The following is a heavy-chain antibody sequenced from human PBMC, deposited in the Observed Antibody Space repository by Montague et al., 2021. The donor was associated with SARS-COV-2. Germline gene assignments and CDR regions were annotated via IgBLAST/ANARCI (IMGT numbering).Heavy chain of an antibody. CDR1: GGSVSSATGY. J-gene: IGHJ3*02. V-gene: IGHV4-39*01. CDR2: SSHKGIT. CDR3: ARYSPLGLESPDTFDI. Sequence: SETLSLTCTVSGGSVSSATGYWAWIRQSPGKGLEWIGSSSHKGITDYNPSLRSRVTLSVDTSKNQISLKLTSVAAADAAVYYCARYSPLGLESPDTFDIWGRGTMVTVSS. D-gene: IGHD2-21*01.